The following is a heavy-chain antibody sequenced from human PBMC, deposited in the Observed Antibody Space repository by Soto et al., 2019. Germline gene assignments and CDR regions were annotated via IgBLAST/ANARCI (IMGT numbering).Heavy chain of an antibody. V-gene: IGHV3-23*01. D-gene: IGHD3-9*01. Sequence: GGSLRLSCAASGFTFSSYAMSWVRQAPGKGLEWVSAISGSGGSTYYADSVKGRFTISRDNSKNTLYLQMNSLRAEDTAVYYCAKVWGYDILTGYYNNWFDPWGQGTLVTVSS. CDR3: AKVWGYDILTGYYNNWFDP. J-gene: IGHJ5*02. CDR1: GFTFSSYA. CDR2: ISGSGGST.